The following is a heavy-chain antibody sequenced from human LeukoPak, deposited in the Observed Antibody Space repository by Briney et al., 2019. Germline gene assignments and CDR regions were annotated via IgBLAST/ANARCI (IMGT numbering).Heavy chain of an antibody. D-gene: IGHD1-26*01. CDR1: GGTFSSYA. CDR3: AREKWSYRRYFDY. J-gene: IGHJ4*02. Sequence: SVKVSFKASGGTFSSYAISWVRQAPGQGLEWMGGIIPIFGTANYAQKFQGRVTITADESTSTAYMELSSLRSEDTAVYYCAREKWSYRRYFDYWGQGTLVTVSS. CDR2: IIPIFGTA. V-gene: IGHV1-69*13.